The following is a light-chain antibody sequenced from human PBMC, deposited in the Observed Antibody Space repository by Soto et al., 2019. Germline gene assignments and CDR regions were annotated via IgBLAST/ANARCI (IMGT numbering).Light chain of an antibody. CDR3: SSYAGSNNSYV. CDR2: EVT. Sequence: QPVLTQPPSASGSPGQSVTVSCTGTSSDVGGYTYVSWYQQHPGKDPKLRIYEVTKRPSGVPDRFSGSKSGNTASLTVSGLQADDEADYYCSSYAGSNNSYVFGTGTKLTVL. CDR1: SSDVGGYTY. V-gene: IGLV2-8*01. J-gene: IGLJ1*01.